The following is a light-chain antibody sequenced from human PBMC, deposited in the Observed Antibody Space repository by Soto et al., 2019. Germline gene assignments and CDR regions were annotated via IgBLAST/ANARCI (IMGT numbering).Light chain of an antibody. CDR2: DAS. Sequence: EMVLTQSPATLSLSPGERATLSCRASQSVSRYLAWYQQKPGQAPRLLIYDASNRATGIPARFSGSGSGTDFTLTISSLEPEDFAVYYCQQYNSWPVTFGPGTKVDIK. V-gene: IGKV3-11*01. CDR3: QQYNSWPVT. CDR1: QSVSRY. J-gene: IGKJ3*01.